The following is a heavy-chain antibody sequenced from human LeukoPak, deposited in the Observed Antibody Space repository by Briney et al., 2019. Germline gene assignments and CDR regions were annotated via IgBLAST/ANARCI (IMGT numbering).Heavy chain of an antibody. D-gene: IGHD6-13*01. CDR3: ARLPSRYSSSWPDFTPSIDY. V-gene: IGHV5-51*01. CDR1: GYTFTSYW. J-gene: IGHJ4*02. Sequence: GESLKISCKGSGYTFTSYWIGWVRQMPGKGLEWMGIIYPGDSHTRYSPSFQGQVTISADKPISTAYLQWSSLKASDTAIYYCARLPSRYSSSWPDFTPSIDYWGQGTLVTVSS. CDR2: IYPGDSHT.